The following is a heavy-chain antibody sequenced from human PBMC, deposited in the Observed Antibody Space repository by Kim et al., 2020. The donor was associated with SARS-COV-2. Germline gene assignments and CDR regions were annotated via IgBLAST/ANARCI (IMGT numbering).Heavy chain of an antibody. V-gene: IGHV3-23*01. CDR2: ISGSGGST. D-gene: IGHD6-13*01. Sequence: GGSLRLSCAASGFTFSSYAMSWVRQAPGKGLEWVSAISGSGGSTYYADSVKGRFTISRDNSKNTLYLQMNSLRAEDTAVYYCAKDRDSSSWYGDGHDYWGQGTLVTVSS. J-gene: IGHJ4*02. CDR1: GFTFSSYA. CDR3: AKDRDSSSWYGDGHDY.